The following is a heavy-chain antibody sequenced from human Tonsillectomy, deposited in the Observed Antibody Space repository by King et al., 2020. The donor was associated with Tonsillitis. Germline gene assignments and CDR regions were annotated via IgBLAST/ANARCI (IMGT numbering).Heavy chain of an antibody. CDR1: GYSFTTYW. CDR2: IYPGDSDT. Sequence: QLVQSGAEVKKPGESLKISCKGSGYSFTTYWVAWVRQMPGKGLEWMGIIYPGDSDTRYSPSFQGQITIPADKSISTAYLQWSRLKASDTAIIYCARHNGRGGRVDAFDTWGQVTVVTVSS. J-gene: IGHJ3*02. D-gene: IGHD3-16*01. V-gene: IGHV5-51*01. CDR3: ARHNGRGGRVDAFDT.